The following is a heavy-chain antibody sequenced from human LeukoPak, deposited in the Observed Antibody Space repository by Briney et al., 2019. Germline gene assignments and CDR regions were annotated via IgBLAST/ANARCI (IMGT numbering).Heavy chain of an antibody. V-gene: IGHV3-33*08. CDR1: GFTFSSYG. CDR3: ARDRGDRGVYHDSFDM. J-gene: IGHJ3*02. Sequence: PGRSLRLSCAASGFTFSSYGMHWVRQAPGKGLEWVAVIWYDGSNKDYVDSVKGRFTISRDNSKNTQDLQMNSLRAEDTAVYYCARDRGDRGVYHDSFDMWGQGTLVTVSS. CDR2: IWYDGSNK. D-gene: IGHD5/OR15-5a*01.